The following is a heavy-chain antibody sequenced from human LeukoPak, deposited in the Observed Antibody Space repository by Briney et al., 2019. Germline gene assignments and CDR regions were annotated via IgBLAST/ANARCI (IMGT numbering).Heavy chain of an antibody. V-gene: IGHV5-51*01. CDR2: IYPGDSDT. D-gene: IGHD2-21*02. J-gene: IGHJ1*01. CDR1: GYSFTSYW. Sequence: GESLKISCKGSGYSFTSYWIGRVRQMPGKGLEWMGIIYPGDSDTIYSPSFRGQVTISADMSISTAYLQWSSLKASDTAMYYCARQNPYCGGDCYPTDFQHWGQGTLVTVSS. CDR3: ARQNPYCGGDCYPTDFQH.